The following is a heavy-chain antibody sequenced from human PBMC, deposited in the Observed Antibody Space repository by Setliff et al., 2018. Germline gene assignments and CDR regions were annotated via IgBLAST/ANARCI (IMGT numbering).Heavy chain of an antibody. CDR3: VLSSLSLCSGGNCPNAFDV. D-gene: IGHD2-15*01. CDR1: GYSFTSHY. V-gene: IGHV1-18*04. CDR2: ISPYNGHT. J-gene: IGHJ3*01. Sequence: ASVKVSCKASGYSFTSHYMHWVRQAPGQGLEWMGWISPYNGHTNYAQKLQGRVTMTTDTSTNTAYLELRSLISDDTAVYFCVLSSLSLCSGGNCPNAFDVWGQGTMVTVSS.